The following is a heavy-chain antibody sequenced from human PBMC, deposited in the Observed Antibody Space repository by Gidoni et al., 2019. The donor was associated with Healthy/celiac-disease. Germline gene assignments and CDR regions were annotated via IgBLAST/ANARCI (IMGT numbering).Heavy chain of an antibody. CDR1: GFTFSNAW. D-gene: IGHD6-19*01. Sequence: EVQLVESGGGLVKRGGSLRLVCAASGFTFSNAWMSWVRQAPGKGLEWVGRIKSNTDGGTTDYAAPVKGRFTISRDDSKNTLYLQMNSLKTEDTAVYYCTTESVAYYFDYWGQGTLVTVSS. CDR3: TTESVAYYFDY. J-gene: IGHJ4*02. V-gene: IGHV3-15*01. CDR2: IKSNTDGGTT.